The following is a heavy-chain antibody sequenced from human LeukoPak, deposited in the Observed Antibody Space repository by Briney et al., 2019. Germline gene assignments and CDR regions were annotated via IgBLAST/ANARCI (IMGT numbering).Heavy chain of an antibody. CDR3: ANDRWIPNGYYYGSGSPDY. D-gene: IGHD3-10*01. CDR2: IWYDGSNK. CDR1: GFTFSSYG. Sequence: QTGGSLRLSCAASGFTFSSYGMHWVRQAPGKGLEWVAVIWYDGSNKYYADSVKGRFTISRDNSKNTLYLQMNSLRAEDTAVYYCANDRWIPNGYYYGSGSPDYWGQGTLVTVSS. J-gene: IGHJ4*02. V-gene: IGHV3-33*06.